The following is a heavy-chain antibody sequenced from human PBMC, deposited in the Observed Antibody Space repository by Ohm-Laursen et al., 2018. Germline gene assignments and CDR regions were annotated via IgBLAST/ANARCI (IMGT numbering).Heavy chain of an antibody. CDR3: ARGVAAGLDY. J-gene: IGHJ4*02. Sequence: ASVKVSCKTSGYTFTSLDINWVRQAPRQGPEWMGWMSPNNGNTDYAQKFQGRVTMTRDTSTSTAYMELSSLTSEDTAVYYCARGVAAGLDYWGQGSLVSVSS. CDR1: GYTFTSLD. CDR2: MSPNNGNT. V-gene: IGHV1-8*01. D-gene: IGHD6-19*01.